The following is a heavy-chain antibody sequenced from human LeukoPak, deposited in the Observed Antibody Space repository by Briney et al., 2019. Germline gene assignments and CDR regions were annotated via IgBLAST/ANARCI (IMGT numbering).Heavy chain of an antibody. CDR3: ARGKYSSLPNWFDP. CDR2: INPNSGGT. D-gene: IGHD6-19*01. Sequence: ASVKVSCKASGYTFTGYYMHWVRQAPGQGLEWMGWINPNSGGTNYAQKFQGRVTMTRATSISTAYMELSRLRSDDTAVYYCARGKYSSLPNWFDPWGQGTLVTVSS. V-gene: IGHV1-2*02. CDR1: GYTFTGYY. J-gene: IGHJ5*02.